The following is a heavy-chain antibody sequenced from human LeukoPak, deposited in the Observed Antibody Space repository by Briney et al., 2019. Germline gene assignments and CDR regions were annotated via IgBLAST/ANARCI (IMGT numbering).Heavy chain of an antibody. CDR3: AKGPYDSSPKYFQH. J-gene: IGHJ1*01. CDR2: IRYDGSNK. Sequence: PGGSLRLSCAASGFTFSSYGMHWVRQAPGKGLEWVAFIRYDGSNKYYADSVKGRFTISRDNSKNTLYLQMNSLRAEDTAVYYCAKGPYDSSPKYFQHWGQGTLVTVSS. CDR1: GFTFSSYG. V-gene: IGHV3-30*02. D-gene: IGHD6-13*01.